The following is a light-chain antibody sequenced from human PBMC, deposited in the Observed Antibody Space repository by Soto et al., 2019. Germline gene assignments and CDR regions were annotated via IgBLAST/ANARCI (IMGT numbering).Light chain of an antibody. Sequence: DIVMTQSPDSLAVSLGERATINCKSSQSVLYSSNNKNYLAWYQQKPRQPPKLLIYWASTRESGVPDRFSGSGYGTDFTLPISSLQAEDVAVYYCQQYYSTPRTFGQGTKVEIK. CDR2: WAS. V-gene: IGKV4-1*01. CDR3: QQYYSTPRT. CDR1: QSVLYSSNNKNY. J-gene: IGKJ1*01.